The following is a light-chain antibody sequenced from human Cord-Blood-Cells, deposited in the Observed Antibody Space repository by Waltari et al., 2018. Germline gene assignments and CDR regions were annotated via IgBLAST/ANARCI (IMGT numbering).Light chain of an antibody. Sequence: EIVMTQSPATLSVSPGERATLSCRASQSVSSNLAWYQQKPGQAPRLLIYGASTRATGIPARFSGSGSGTEFTRTISSLQSEDFAVYYCQQYNNWPTLTFGQGTKVEIK. CDR1: QSVSSN. J-gene: IGKJ1*01. V-gene: IGKV3-15*01. CDR3: QQYNNWPTLT. CDR2: GAS.